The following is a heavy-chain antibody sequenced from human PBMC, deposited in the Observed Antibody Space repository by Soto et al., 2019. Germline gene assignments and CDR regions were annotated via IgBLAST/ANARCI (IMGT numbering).Heavy chain of an antibody. Sequence: SETLSLTCAVYGGSFSGYYWSWIRQPPGKGLEWIGEINHSGSTNYNPSLKSRVTISVDTSKNQFSLKLSSVTAADTAVYYCASRLQWRHKYFQHWGQGTLVTVSS. J-gene: IGHJ1*01. CDR1: GGSFSGYY. CDR2: INHSGST. CDR3: ASRLQWRHKYFQH. D-gene: IGHD6-19*01. V-gene: IGHV4-34*01.